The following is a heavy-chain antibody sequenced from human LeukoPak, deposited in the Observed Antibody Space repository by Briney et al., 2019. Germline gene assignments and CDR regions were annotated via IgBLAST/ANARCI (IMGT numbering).Heavy chain of an antibody. CDR2: MSSGGSAI. V-gene: IGHV3-48*03. CDR3: TRGPSDY. Sequence: GGSLRLSCAASGFTFSSYEMNWVRQAPGKGLEWLSHMSSGGSAIFYADSVKGRFTVSRDNAKNSLYLQMNSLRAEDTALYYCTRGPSDYWGQGTLVTVSS. J-gene: IGHJ4*02. CDR1: GFTFSSYE.